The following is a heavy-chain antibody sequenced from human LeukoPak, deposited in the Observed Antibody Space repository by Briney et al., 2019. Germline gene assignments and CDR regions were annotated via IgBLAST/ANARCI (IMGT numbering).Heavy chain of an antibody. Sequence: GGSLRLSCAASGFTFSHYYMSWVRQAPGKGLEWVANIKQDGSEQFYLDSVKGRFTISRDNAKNSLYLQMNSLRAEDTAVYYCAREPRRYCSGGSCSYYFDYWGQGTLVTVSS. CDR1: GFTFSHYY. V-gene: IGHV3-7*01. J-gene: IGHJ4*02. CDR2: IKQDGSEQ. D-gene: IGHD2-15*01. CDR3: AREPRRYCSGGSCSYYFDY.